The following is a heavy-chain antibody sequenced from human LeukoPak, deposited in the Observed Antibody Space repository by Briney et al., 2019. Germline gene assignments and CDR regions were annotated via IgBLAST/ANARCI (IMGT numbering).Heavy chain of an antibody. CDR2: ISWNSGSI. Sequence: PGGSLRISCAASGFTFDDYAMHWVRQAPGKGLEWVSGISWNSGSIGYADSVKGRFTISRDNAKNSLYLQMNSLRAEDTALYYCAKDITYSSSSFGYWGQGTLVTVSS. CDR1: GFTFDDYA. V-gene: IGHV3-9*01. CDR3: AKDITYSSSSFGY. D-gene: IGHD6-13*01. J-gene: IGHJ4*02.